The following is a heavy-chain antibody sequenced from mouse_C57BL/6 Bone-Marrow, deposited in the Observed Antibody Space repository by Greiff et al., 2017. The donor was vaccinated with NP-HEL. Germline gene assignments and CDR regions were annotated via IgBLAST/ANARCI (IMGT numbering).Heavy chain of an antibody. J-gene: IGHJ2*01. D-gene: IGHD1-1*01. CDR3: ARNYYGSSYRFLY. CDR1: GYTFTSYW. Sequence: VQLQQPGAELVKPGASVKLSCKASGYTFTSYWMHWVKQRPGQGLEWIGMIHPNSGSTNYNEKFKSKATLTVDKSSSTAYMQLSSLTSEDSAVYYCARNYYGSSYRFLYWGQGTTLTVSS. V-gene: IGHV1-64*01. CDR2: IHPNSGST.